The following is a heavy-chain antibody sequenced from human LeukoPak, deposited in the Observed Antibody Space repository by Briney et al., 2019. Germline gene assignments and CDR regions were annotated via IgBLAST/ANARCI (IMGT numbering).Heavy chain of an antibody. CDR2: ISSSSTI. CDR3: ASSGYSGYDFAFDI. Sequence: PGGSLRLSCAASGFTFSSYSMNWVRQAPGKGLEWVSYISSSSTIYYADSVKGRFTISRDNAKNSLYLQMNSLRAEDTAVYYCASSGYSGYDFAFDIWGQGTMVTVSS. CDR1: GFTFSSYS. V-gene: IGHV3-48*01. J-gene: IGHJ3*02. D-gene: IGHD5-12*01.